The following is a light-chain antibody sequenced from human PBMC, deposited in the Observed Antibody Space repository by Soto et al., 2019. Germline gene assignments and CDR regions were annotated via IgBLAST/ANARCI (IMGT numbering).Light chain of an antibody. CDR3: QHRSEWPVS. CDR1: QSVSSY. V-gene: IGKV3-11*01. Sequence: EMVLTQSPATLSLSPGERATLSCRASQSVSSYLAWYQQKPGQAPRLLISDASNRATGIPARFSGSGSGTDFTLTISSLEPEDFAVYYCQHRSEWPVSFGQGTRLEIK. J-gene: IGKJ5*01. CDR2: DAS.